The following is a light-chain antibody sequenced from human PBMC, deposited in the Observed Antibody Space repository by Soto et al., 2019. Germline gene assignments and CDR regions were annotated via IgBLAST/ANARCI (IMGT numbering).Light chain of an antibody. Sequence: QSVLTQPPSVTGAPGQRVTISCTGSNSNIGADYGVHWYQQFPETAPKLLVFDDNQRPSGVPDRFSDSKSGTSASLTISGLRSEDEADYYCAAWDSSVSGRVFGGGTKLTVL. J-gene: IGLJ3*02. CDR2: DDN. V-gene: IGLV1-40*01. CDR3: AAWDSSVSGRV. CDR1: NSNIGADYG.